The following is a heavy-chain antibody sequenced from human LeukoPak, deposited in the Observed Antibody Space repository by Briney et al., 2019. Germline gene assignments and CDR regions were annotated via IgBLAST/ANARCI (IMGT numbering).Heavy chain of an antibody. CDR1: GFTLSAYW. CDR3: ARAGYTYGTLYF. CDR2: IKQDGGEK. D-gene: IGHD5-18*01. V-gene: IGHV3-7*01. J-gene: IGHJ4*02. Sequence: GGSLRLSCAAPGFTLSAYWMSWVRQAPGKGLEWVADIKQDGGEKNYVGSVKGRFTISRDNAKNSLYLQMNYLRAEDTAVYYCARAGYTYGTLYFWGQGALVTVSS.